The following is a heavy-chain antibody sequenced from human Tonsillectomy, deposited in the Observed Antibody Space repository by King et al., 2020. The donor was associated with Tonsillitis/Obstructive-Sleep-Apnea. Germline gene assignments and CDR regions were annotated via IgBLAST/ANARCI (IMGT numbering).Heavy chain of an antibody. D-gene: IGHD2-15*01. CDR1: GFTFNNYA. CDR3: AKGAVEGAIQFFQY. Sequence: VQLVESGGGLVQPGGSQRLSCAASGFTFNNYAMSWVRQAPGKGLEWVSAISDSGSGTYYTDSVKGRFTVSRDNSKDTLYLQMYSLRAEDTAVYYCAKGAVEGAIQFFQYWGQGTLVTVSS. V-gene: IGHV3-23*04. CDR2: ISDSGSGT. J-gene: IGHJ1*01.